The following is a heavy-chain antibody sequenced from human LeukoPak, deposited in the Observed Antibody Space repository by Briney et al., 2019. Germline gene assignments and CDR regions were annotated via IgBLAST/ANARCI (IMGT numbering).Heavy chain of an antibody. D-gene: IGHD3-3*01. CDR1: VYSFTCYH. CDR2: VNPKTGGT. Sequence: GASVKVSFKDFVYSFTCYHLHWVRQAPRQGLEWMGWVNPKTGGTNYARKFQGRVTMTRDTSINTINMELSRLTSDDMAVYYCAREFSSKLEWSAYVTGDDAFDVWGQGTMITVS. CDR3: AREFSSKLEWSAYVTGDDAFDV. J-gene: IGHJ3*01. V-gene: IGHV1-2*02.